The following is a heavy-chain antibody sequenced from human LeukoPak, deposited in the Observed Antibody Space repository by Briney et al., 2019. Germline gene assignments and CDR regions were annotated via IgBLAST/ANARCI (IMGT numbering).Heavy chain of an antibody. J-gene: IGHJ4*02. V-gene: IGHV3-48*04. D-gene: IGHD3-22*01. CDR3: AKAMKYDTSGSIAY. Sequence: PGGSLRLSCEGSGFPFGSYVMSWVRQAPGKGLEWIAYINHNAEMIFYPDFVKGRFTISRDNAKNSLNLQMNSLRAEDTAFYYCAKAMKYDTSGSIAYWGQGTLVTVSS. CDR1: GFPFGSYV. CDR2: INHNAEMI.